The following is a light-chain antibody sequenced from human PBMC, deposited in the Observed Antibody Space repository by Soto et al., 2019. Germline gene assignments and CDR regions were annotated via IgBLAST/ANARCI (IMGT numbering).Light chain of an antibody. CDR3: SSFRRGNTEVV. Sequence: QSALTQPASVSGSPGQSITIPCSGTSSDIGGFNFVSWYQQHPGKAPKLIIFDVSDRPSGVSDRFSGSKSGTTASLTISGLQAEDEADYYCSSFRRGNTEVVFGGGTKLTVL. V-gene: IGLV2-14*03. CDR1: SSDIGGFNF. J-gene: IGLJ3*02. CDR2: DVS.